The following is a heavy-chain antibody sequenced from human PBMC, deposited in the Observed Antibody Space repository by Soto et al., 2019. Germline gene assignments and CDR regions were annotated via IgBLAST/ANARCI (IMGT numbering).Heavy chain of an antibody. J-gene: IGHJ6*02. CDR1: GFTFSSYS. D-gene: IGHD1-26*01. CDR2: ISSSSSTI. V-gene: IGHV3-48*04. Sequence: GGSLRLSCAASGFTFSSYSMNWVRQAPGKGLEWVSYISSSSSTIYYADSVKGRFTISRDNAKNSLYLQMNSLRAEDTAVYYCASLWELRGGMDVWGQGTTVTVSS. CDR3: ASLWELRGGMDV.